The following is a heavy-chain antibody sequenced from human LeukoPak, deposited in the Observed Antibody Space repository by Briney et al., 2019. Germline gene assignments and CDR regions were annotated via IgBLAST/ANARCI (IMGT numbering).Heavy chain of an antibody. CDR3: AKGKRYPDY. V-gene: IGHV3-7*03. CDR2: LNLDGSDK. D-gene: IGHD1-1*01. J-gene: IGHJ4*02. Sequence: GGSLRLSCAASGFIFNSYWMSWVRQAPGKGLGWVASLNLDGSDKYYVDSVKGRFTISRDNAKNSLYLQMDSLRVEDTAVYYCAKGKRYPDYWGQGTLVTVSS. CDR1: GFIFNSYW.